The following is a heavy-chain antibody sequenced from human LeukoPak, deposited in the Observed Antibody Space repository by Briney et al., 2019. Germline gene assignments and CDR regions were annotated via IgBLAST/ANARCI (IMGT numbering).Heavy chain of an antibody. V-gene: IGHV3-48*03. CDR1: GFTFSSYE. D-gene: IGHD2-2*01. CDR3: VRRYCSSTSCTLDS. CDR2: ISNSGRTI. Sequence: GGPLRLSCAASGFTFSSYEMNWVRQAPGKGLEWVSYISNSGRTIFYADSVKGRLTVSRDNAKNSLYLQMNSLRAEDTAVYYCVRRYCSSTSCTLDSWGQGTLVTVSS. J-gene: IGHJ4*02.